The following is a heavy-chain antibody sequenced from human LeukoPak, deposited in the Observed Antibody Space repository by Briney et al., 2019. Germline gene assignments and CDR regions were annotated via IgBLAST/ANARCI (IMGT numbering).Heavy chain of an antibody. CDR3: ANLPGATMTAYYFDY. CDR2: IKYDGSNK. D-gene: IGHD1-26*01. CDR1: GFTFSSYD. V-gene: IGHV3-30*02. Sequence: GGSLRLSCAASGFTFSSYDMHWVRQAPGKGLEWVAFIKYDGSNKNYADSVKGRFTVSRDNAKNSLYLQMNSLRAEDTAVYYCANLPGATMTAYYFDYWGQGTLVTVSS. J-gene: IGHJ4*02.